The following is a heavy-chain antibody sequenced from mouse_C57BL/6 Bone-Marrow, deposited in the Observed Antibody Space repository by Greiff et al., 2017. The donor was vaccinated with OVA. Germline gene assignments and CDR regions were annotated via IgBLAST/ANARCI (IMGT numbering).Heavy chain of an antibody. CDR3: ARGGLGRGFSY. V-gene: IGHV1-69*01. CDR2: IDPSDSYT. CDR1: GYTFTSYW. D-gene: IGHD4-1*01. J-gene: IGHJ3*01. Sequence: QVQLQQPGAELVMPGASVKLSCKASGYTFTSYWMHWVKQRPGQGLEWIGEIDPSDSYTNYNQKFKGKSTLSVDKSSSTAYMQLSSLTSEESAVCFCARGGLGRGFSYWGQGSLVTVSA.